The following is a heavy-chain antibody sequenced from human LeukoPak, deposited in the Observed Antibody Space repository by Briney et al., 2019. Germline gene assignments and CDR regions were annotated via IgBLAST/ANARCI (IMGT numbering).Heavy chain of an antibody. D-gene: IGHD4-17*01. Sequence: SETLSLTCAVYGGSFRGYYWSWIRQPPGKGLEWIGEINHSGSTNYNPSLKSRVTISVDTSKNQFSLKLSSVTAADTAVYYCARAYDYGDQRGVVDYWGQGTLVTVSS. CDR1: GGSFRGYY. V-gene: IGHV4-34*01. CDR3: ARAYDYGDQRGVVDY. J-gene: IGHJ4*02. CDR2: INHSGST.